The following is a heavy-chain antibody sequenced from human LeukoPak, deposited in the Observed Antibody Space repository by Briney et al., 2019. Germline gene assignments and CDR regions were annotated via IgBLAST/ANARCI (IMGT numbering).Heavy chain of an antibody. CDR1: GFTFSSYA. CDR3: ARKVDYGDRTADFDY. Sequence: GGSLRLSCAASGFTFSSYAMHWVRQAPGKGLEWVAVISYDGSNKYYADSVKGRFTISRDNSKNTLYLQVNSLRAEDTAVYYCARKVDYGDRTADFDYWGQGTLVTVSS. CDR2: ISYDGSNK. J-gene: IGHJ4*02. V-gene: IGHV3-30-3*01. D-gene: IGHD4-17*01.